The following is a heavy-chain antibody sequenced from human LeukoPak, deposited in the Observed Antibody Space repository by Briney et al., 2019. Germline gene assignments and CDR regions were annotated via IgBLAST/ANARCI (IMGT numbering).Heavy chain of an antibody. CDR2: TYYRSN. V-gene: IGHV6-1*01. J-gene: IGHJ3*02. Sequence: SQTLSLTCAISGDSVSSIRDAWNWIRQSPSRGLEWLGRTYYRSNDYAVSVKTRMTINVDTSKNQVSLQLSSVTPEDTAVYYCARGRNNAFDIWGQGTMVTVS. D-gene: IGHD1/OR15-1a*01. CDR1: GDSVSSIRDA. CDR3: ARGRNNAFDI.